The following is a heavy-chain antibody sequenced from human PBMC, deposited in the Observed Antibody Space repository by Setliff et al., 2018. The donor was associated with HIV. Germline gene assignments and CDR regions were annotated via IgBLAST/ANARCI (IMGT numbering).Heavy chain of an antibody. CDR1: GGSISSYY. D-gene: IGHD6-6*01. V-gene: IGHV4-59*12. CDR2: IYYSGST. J-gene: IGHJ4*02. CDR3: ARVLEQVVSDY. Sequence: SETLSLTCTVSGGSISSYYWSWIRQHPGKGLEWIGYIYYSGSTNYNPSLKSRVTISVDTSKNQFSLRLSSVNAADTAVYYCARVLEQVVSDYWGQGTLVTVSS.